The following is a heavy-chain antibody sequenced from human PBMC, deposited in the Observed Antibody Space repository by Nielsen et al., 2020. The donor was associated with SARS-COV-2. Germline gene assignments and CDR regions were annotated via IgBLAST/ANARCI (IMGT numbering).Heavy chain of an antibody. V-gene: IGHV1-18*04. Sequence: GESLKISCKGSGYSFTSYWISWVRQAPGQGLEWMGWISAYNVNTNYAQKLQGRVTMTRDTSISTAYMELSRLRSDDTAVYYCARDLTVTTSNDYYYGMDVWGQGTTVTVSS. CDR3: ARDLTVTTSNDYYYGMDV. CDR2: ISAYNVNT. CDR1: GYSFTSYW. J-gene: IGHJ6*02. D-gene: IGHD4-17*01.